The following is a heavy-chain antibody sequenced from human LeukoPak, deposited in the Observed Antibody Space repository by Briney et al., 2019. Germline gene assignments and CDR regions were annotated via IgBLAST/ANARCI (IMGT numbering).Heavy chain of an antibody. D-gene: IGHD4-17*01. Sequence: ASVKVSCKASGYTFTSYGISWVRQAPGQGLEWMGWINAYNGNTNYAQKLQGRVTMTTDTSTSTAYMELRSLRSDDTAVYYCARVLGPTTVTTFGPLRPFDYWGQGTLVTVSS. J-gene: IGHJ4*02. CDR2: INAYNGNT. CDR1: GYTFTSYG. CDR3: ARVLGPTTVTTFGPLRPFDY. V-gene: IGHV1-18*04.